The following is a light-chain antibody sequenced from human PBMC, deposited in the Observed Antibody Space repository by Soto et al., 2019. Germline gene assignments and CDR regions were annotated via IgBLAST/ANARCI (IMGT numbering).Light chain of an antibody. CDR1: QSISSH. CDR3: QQRINWPLT. Sequence: EIVLTQFPATLSLSPGERATLSCRASQSISSHLAWYQQKPGQAPRLLIYSASNRATGIPARFSGSGSGTEFTLTISSLEPEDFAVYYCQQRINWPLTFGGGTKVEIK. V-gene: IGKV3-11*01. CDR2: SAS. J-gene: IGKJ4*01.